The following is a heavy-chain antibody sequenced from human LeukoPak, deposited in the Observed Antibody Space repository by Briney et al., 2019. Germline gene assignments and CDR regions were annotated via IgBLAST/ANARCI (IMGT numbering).Heavy chain of an antibody. V-gene: IGHV1-18*01. J-gene: IGHJ2*01. CDR2: ISGSNGNT. CDR3: ARAGNDYSYFDL. CDR1: SYTFTRYG. Sequence: ASVKVSCKASSYTFTRYGISWVRQAPGQGLEWMGWISGSNGNTNYAQKFQGRVTMTRDTSISTAYMELSRLRSDDTAVYYCARAGNDYSYFDLWGRGTMVTVSS. D-gene: IGHD4-23*01.